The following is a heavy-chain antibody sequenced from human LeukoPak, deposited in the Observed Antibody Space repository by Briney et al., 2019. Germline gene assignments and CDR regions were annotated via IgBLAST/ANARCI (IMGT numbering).Heavy chain of an antibody. D-gene: IGHD3-22*01. CDR2: INHSGST. J-gene: IGHJ4*02. V-gene: IGHV4-34*01. CDR3: ARGGDYYDSSGYYHFDY. CDR1: GGSFSGYY. Sequence: SETLSLTCAVYGGSFSGYYWSWIRQPPGKGLEWIGEINHSGSTNYNPSLKSRVTISVDTSKNQLSLKLSSVTAADTAVYYCARGGDYYDSSGYYHFDYWGQGTLVTVSS.